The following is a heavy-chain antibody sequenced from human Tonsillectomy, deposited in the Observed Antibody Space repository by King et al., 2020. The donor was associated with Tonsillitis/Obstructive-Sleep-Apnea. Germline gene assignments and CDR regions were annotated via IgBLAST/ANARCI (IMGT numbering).Heavy chain of an antibody. CDR3: ASSRGYCSSTSCYDDAFDY. J-gene: IGHJ4*02. Sequence: VQLVESGGGVVQPGRSLRLSRAASVFTFSSYGMHGVRQAPGKGVEWGAVIWDDGSNKYYADSVKGRFTSSRDNSKNTLYLQMNSLRVEDTAVYYCASSRGYCSSTSCYDDAFDYWGQGTLVTVSS. V-gene: IGHV3-33*01. CDR2: IWDDGSNK. CDR1: VFTFSSYG. D-gene: IGHD2-2*01.